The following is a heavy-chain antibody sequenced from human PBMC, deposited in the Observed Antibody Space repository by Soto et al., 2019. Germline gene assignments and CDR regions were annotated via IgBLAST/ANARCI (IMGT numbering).Heavy chain of an antibody. V-gene: IGHV3-23*01. J-gene: IGHJ5*02. CDR3: AKEGGDCSGGSCYDWFDP. CDR1: GFTFSSYA. Sequence: EVQLLESGGGLVQPGGSLRLSCAASGFTFSSYAMSWVRQAPGKGLEWVSAISGSGGSTYYADSVKGRFTISRDNSKNTLYLQMNSLRAEDTAVYYCAKEGGDCSGGSCYDWFDPWGQGTLVTVSS. CDR2: ISGSGGST. D-gene: IGHD2-15*01.